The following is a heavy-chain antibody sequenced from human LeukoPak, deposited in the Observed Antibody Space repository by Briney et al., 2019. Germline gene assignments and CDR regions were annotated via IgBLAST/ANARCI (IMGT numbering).Heavy chain of an antibody. CDR2: INSDGGGA. Sequence: GGSLRLSCAASGITFGNNWMHWVRQGPGKGRVWISRINSDGGGALYADSVKGRFTVSRDNAKNTLYLQMNSLRAEDTAVYYCARDVPHNWFDTWGQGTLVTVSS. CDR3: ARDVPHNWFDT. V-gene: IGHV3-74*01. J-gene: IGHJ5*02. CDR1: GITFGNNW.